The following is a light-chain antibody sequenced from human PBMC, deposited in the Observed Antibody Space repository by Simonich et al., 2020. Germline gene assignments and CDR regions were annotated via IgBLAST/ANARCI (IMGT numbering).Light chain of an antibody. CDR2: WAS. V-gene: IGKV4-1*01. J-gene: IGKJ2*01. CDR3: QQSYSTPYT. Sequence: DIVMTQSPDSLAVSLGERATINCKSSQSVLYSSNNKNYLVWYQPKQEQPPKRLIYWASTRESVVPDRFSGSGSGTDFTLTISSLQPEDFATYYCQQSYSTPYTFGQGTKLEIK. CDR1: QSVLYSSNNKNY.